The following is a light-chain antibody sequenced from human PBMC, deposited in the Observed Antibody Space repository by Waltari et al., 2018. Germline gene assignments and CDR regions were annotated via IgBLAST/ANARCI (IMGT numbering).Light chain of an antibody. V-gene: IGLV2-23*01. CDR3: CSYAGNYVWV. J-gene: IGLJ3*02. Sequence: QSALTQPAAVSGSPGQSVPFPCICATSDIGRYDIVSWYQQRPGNAPKLVISDGSKRPSGVSDRFSGSKSGDTASLTISGLQFEYEADYYCCSYAGNYVWVFGGGTRLTVL. CDR1: TSDIGRYDI. CDR2: DGS.